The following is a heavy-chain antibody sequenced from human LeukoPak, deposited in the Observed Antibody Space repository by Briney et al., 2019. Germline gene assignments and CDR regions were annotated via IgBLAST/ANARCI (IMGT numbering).Heavy chain of an antibody. J-gene: IGHJ4*02. D-gene: IGHD1-26*01. CDR2: IKSKTDGGTT. V-gene: IGHV3-15*01. Sequence: PGGSLRLSCAASGFTFSNAWMSWVRQAPGKGLEWVGRIKSKTDGGTTDYAAPVKGRFTISRDNSKDTLYLQVNSLRAGDTAVYYCAKTIKLEYSGSCDYWGQGILVTVSS. CDR1: GFTFSNAW. CDR3: AKTIKLEYSGSCDY.